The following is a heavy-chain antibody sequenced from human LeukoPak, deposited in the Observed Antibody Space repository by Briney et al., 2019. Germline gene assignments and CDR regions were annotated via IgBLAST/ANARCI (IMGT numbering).Heavy chain of an antibody. CDR3: ATGYSYGSASYYNFDS. V-gene: IGHV4-59*01. CDR1: GVSISSFY. D-gene: IGHD3-10*01. CDR2: IYYRGTT. Sequence: SETLSLTCTVSGVSISSFYWSWLRQPPGKGLEWIGYIYYRGTTNYNPSLKSRVTISVATSKNHFSLNLSSVTAADTAVYYCATGYSYGSASYYNFDSWGQATLVTVSS. J-gene: IGHJ4*02.